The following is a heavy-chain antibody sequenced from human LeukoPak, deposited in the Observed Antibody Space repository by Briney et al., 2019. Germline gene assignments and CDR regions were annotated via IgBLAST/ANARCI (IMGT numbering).Heavy chain of an antibody. CDR3: ARDVQLERLLH. Sequence: ASVKVSCKASGYTFTGYCMHWVRQAPGQGLEWMGWINPNSGGTNYAQKFQGRVTMTRDTSISTVYMELSRLRSDDTAVYYCARDVQLERLLHWGQGTLVTVSS. V-gene: IGHV1-2*02. CDR2: INPNSGGT. J-gene: IGHJ4*02. D-gene: IGHD1-1*01. CDR1: GYTFTGYC.